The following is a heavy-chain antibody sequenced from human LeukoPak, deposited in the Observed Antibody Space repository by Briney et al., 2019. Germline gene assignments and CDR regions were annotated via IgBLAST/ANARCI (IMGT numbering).Heavy chain of an antibody. CDR1: GCTFSSYA. V-gene: IGHV3-23*01. J-gene: IGHJ4*02. Sequence: GSLTLSCSASGCTFSSYAMSWVRQAPGKGLEWLSAISGSGGSTYYADSVKGLFTIFTNNSKDTLYLQVNSLRAEDTGVYICAKAACGVVRGAVVLVYWGQGTLVTVSS. CDR2: ISGSGGST. D-gene: IGHD3-10*01. CDR3: AKAACGVVRGAVVLVY.